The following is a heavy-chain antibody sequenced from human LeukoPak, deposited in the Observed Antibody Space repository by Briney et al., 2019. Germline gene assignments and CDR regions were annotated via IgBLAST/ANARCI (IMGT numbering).Heavy chain of an antibody. Sequence: AGGSLRLSCAASGFTFSNYWMHWVRQAPGKGLVWVSRINSDGRSTNYADSVKGRFTISRDNAKNSLYLQMNSLGVEDTAVYYCARTIVYGYDYWGQGALVTVSS. J-gene: IGHJ4*02. V-gene: IGHV3-74*01. CDR1: GFTFSNYW. D-gene: IGHD5-18*01. CDR2: INSDGRST. CDR3: ARTIVYGYDY.